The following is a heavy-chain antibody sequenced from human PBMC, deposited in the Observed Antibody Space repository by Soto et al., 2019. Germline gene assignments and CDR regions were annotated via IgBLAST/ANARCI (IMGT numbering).Heavy chain of an antibody. CDR3: ARSYGSGSKGAFDI. Sequence: SETLSLTCTVSGGSISSGGYYWSWIRQHPGKGLEWIGYIYYSGSTYYNPSLKSRVTISVDTSKNQFSLKLSSVTAADTAVYYCARSYGSGSKGAFDIWGQGTMVTVSS. V-gene: IGHV4-31*03. J-gene: IGHJ3*02. CDR1: GGSISSGGYY. D-gene: IGHD3-10*01. CDR2: IYYSGST.